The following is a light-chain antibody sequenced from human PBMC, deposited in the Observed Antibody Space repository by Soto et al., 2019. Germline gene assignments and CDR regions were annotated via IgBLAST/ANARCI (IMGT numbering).Light chain of an antibody. Sequence: QSVLTQPASVSASPGQSITISCTGTSSDVGGYNYVSWYQEHPGKAPKLMIYEVSNRPSGVSNRFSGSKSGNTASLTISGLQAEDEADYYCSSYTSSNTLVFGPGTKVTVL. CDR1: SSDVGGYNY. J-gene: IGLJ1*01. CDR2: EVS. V-gene: IGLV2-14*01. CDR3: SSYTSSNTLV.